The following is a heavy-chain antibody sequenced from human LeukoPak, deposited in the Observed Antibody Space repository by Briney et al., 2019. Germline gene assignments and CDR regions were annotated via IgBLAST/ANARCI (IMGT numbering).Heavy chain of an antibody. D-gene: IGHD3-16*01. Sequence: SEALSLTCTVSGDSISSYYWSWIRQPPGKGLEWIGYIYYSGCTNYNPSLKSRVTIFVDTSKNQFSLVVSSMTAADTAVYYCATSYYDYDRWDYWGQGALVTVSS. CDR2: IYYSGCT. CDR1: GDSISSYY. V-gene: IGHV4-59*01. CDR3: ATSYYDYDRWDY. J-gene: IGHJ4*02.